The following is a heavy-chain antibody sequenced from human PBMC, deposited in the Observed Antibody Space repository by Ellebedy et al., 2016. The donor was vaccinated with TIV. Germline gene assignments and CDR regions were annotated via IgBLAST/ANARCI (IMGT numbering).Heavy chain of an antibody. D-gene: IGHD3-10*01. CDR1: GLSFSDHY. Sequence: GGSLRLXXVASGLSFSDHYMDWVRQAPGKGLEWVGRVRNKANSYTTEYAASVKGRFTISRDESKSSLYLQMNSLKSEDTAVYYCASRLPPYKYGSGVMGVWGKGTTVTVSS. V-gene: IGHV3-72*01. CDR3: ASRLPPYKYGSGVMGV. J-gene: IGHJ6*04. CDR2: VRNKANSYTT.